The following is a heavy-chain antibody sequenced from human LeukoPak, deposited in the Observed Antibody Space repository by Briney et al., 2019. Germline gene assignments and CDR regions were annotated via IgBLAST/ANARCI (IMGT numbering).Heavy chain of an antibody. CDR2: IYYSRTT. Sequence: SETLSLTCTVSGGSISYYYWSWIRQSPGKGLEWIGYIYYSRTTNYNPSLKSRVTISVDTSKSQFSLQLRSVTAADTAVYYCAREDPQTTVPEGMDVWGQGTTVTVSS. V-gene: IGHV4-59*01. CDR1: GGSISYYY. J-gene: IGHJ6*02. D-gene: IGHD4-17*01. CDR3: AREDPQTTVPEGMDV.